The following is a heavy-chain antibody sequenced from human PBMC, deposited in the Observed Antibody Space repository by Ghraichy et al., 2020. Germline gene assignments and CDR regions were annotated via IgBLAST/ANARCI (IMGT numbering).Heavy chain of an antibody. D-gene: IGHD3-22*01. CDR1: GFTFSSYA. V-gene: IGHV3-64D*09. CDR2: ISSNGGST. J-gene: IGHJ3*02. Sequence: GGSLRLSCSASGFTFSSYAMHWVRQAPGKGLEYVSAISSNGGSTYYADSVKGRFTISRDNSKNTLYLQMSSLRAEDTAVYYCVISTMIVVVIDADAFDIWGQGTMVTVSS. CDR3: VISTMIVVVIDADAFDI.